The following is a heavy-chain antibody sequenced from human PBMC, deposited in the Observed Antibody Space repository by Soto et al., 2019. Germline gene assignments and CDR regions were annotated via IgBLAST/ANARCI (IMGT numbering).Heavy chain of an antibody. V-gene: IGHV2-26*04. CDR3: ASTYSTSWYWFDP. CDR2: IFSNDEK. Sequence: QVTVKESGPVLVKPTETLTLTCTVSGFSLSNAGLGVSWIRQPPGKALEWLAHIFSNDEKSYSTSLKSRLTISNDTSKSQVVLIMTNMHPVDTATYYCASTYSTSWYWFDPWGQGTLVTVSS. CDR1: GFSLSNAGLG. D-gene: IGHD6-13*01. J-gene: IGHJ5*02.